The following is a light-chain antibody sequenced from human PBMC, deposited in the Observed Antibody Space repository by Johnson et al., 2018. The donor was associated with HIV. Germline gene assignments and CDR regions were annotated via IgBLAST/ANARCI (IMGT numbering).Light chain of an antibody. CDR3: GTWDSSLSVLCV. J-gene: IGLJ1*01. Sequence: QSVLTQPPSVSAAPGQKVTISCSGSSSNIGNNYVSWYQQLPGTAPKLLIYDNNKRPSGIPDRFSGSKSGTSATLGITGLQTGDEADYYCGTWDSSLSVLCVYGTGTQVTVL. CDR2: DNN. V-gene: IGLV1-51*01. CDR1: SSNIGNNY.